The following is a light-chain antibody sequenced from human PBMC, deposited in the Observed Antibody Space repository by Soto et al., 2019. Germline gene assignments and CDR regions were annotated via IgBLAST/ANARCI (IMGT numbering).Light chain of an antibody. V-gene: IGLV2-8*01. Sequence: ALTQPPSASGSPGQSVTISCTGTSSDVGSYNYVSWYQQHPGKAPKLLIYEVSKRPSGVPVRFSGSKSGNTASLVVFGLQAEDEANYYCSSSAGSKVVLGGGTKLTVL. CDR3: SSSAGSKVV. CDR1: SSDVGSYNY. J-gene: IGLJ3*02. CDR2: EVS.